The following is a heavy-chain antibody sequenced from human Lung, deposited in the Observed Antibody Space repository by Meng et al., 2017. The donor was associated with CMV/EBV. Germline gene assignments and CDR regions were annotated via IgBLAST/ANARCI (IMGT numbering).Heavy chain of an antibody. J-gene: IGHJ5*02. CDR2: ISGSRSTI. CDR3: ARVDYQTNRGRWFDP. V-gene: IGHV3-11*01. D-gene: IGHD2-2*01. CDR1: GFTFSDYY. Sequence: GESXKISCAASGFTFSDYYMSWIRQAPGKGLEWVSYISGSRSTIYYGDSAKGRFTISRDNAKNSLYLQMNSLRAEDTAVYYCARVDYQTNRGRWFDPWGQGXLVTVSS.